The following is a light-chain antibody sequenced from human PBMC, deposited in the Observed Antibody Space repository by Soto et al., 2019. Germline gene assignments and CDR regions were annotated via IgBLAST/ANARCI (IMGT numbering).Light chain of an antibody. CDR1: SSDIGTYNL. CDR3: CSYAGSSL. Sequence: QSALTQPASVSGSPGQSITISCSGTSSDIGTYNLVSWYQQHPGRAPKLLIYEVTKRPSGISHRFSGSKSGFTASLTISGLQTEDEADYYCCSYAGSSLFGGGTKLTVL. V-gene: IGLV2-23*02. CDR2: EVT. J-gene: IGLJ2*01.